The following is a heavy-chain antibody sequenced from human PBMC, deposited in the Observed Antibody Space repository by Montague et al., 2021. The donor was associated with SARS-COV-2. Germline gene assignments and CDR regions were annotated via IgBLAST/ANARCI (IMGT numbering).Heavy chain of an antibody. CDR3: VKDRDSTTCPLDD. J-gene: IGHJ6*02. V-gene: IGHV3-23*01. CDR2: ISGRGGNT. CDR1: GFTYRNYA. D-gene: IGHD6-13*01. Sequence: SLRLSCAASGFTYRNYAMNWVRQAPGKGLEWVSTISGRGGNTYYADSVKGRFTISRDNSRNTLYLQMNSLRVEDAAAYYCVKDRDSTTCPLDDWGQGTTVTVSS.